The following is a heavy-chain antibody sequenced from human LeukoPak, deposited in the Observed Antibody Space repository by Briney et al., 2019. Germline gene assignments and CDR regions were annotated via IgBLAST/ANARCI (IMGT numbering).Heavy chain of an antibody. Sequence: GGSLRLSCAVSGFTFSSYAMSWVRQAPGKGLEWVSNIYGSGGTTYYADSVKGRLTISRDNSKNTLYLQMNTLRAEDTAVYYCAKGIEYSSASPFDYWGQGTLVTVSS. V-gene: IGHV3-23*01. CDR2: IYGSGGTT. CDR1: GFTFSSYA. J-gene: IGHJ4*02. CDR3: AKGIEYSSASPFDY. D-gene: IGHD6-6*01.